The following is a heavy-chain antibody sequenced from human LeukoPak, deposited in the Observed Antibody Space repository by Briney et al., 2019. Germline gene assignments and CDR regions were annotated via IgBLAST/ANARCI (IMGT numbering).Heavy chain of an antibody. Sequence: SETLSLTCTVSGASISAFYWTWFRQPAGKGLEWIGLIYSSGSTLFNPSLKSRVAMSVDLTKNQLSLKLTSVTAADTAMYYCARKDGDYWGRGTLVTVSS. J-gene: IGHJ4*02. CDR1: GASISAFY. V-gene: IGHV4-4*07. CDR2: IYSSGST. CDR3: ARKDGDY.